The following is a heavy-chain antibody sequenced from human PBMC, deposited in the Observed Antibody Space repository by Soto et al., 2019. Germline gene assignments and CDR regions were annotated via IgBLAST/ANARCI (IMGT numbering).Heavy chain of an antibody. Sequence: GGSLRLSCAASGFTFSSYPIHWVRQAPCQGLEWVAIIARDGIEKHYADSVKGRFTISRDNSKNTLYLQMSSLRDEDTAMYFCAREEIAAYFKNWGLGTLVTVSS. D-gene: IGHD2-15*01. J-gene: IGHJ4*01. CDR3: AREEIAAYFKN. CDR1: GFTFSSYP. V-gene: IGHV3-30-3*01. CDR2: IARDGIEK.